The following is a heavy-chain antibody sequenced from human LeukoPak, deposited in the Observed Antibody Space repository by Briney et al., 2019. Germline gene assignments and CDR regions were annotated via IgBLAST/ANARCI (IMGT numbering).Heavy chain of an antibody. Sequence: GGSLRLSCAASGFTFSSYSMNWVRQAPGKGLEWVSSISSSSTYIYYADSVKGRFTISRDNAKNSLYLLMNSLRAEDTAVYYCARDWYDNSDAFDIWGQGTMVIVSS. CDR3: ARDWYDNSDAFDI. CDR1: GFTFSSYS. CDR2: ISSSSTYI. J-gene: IGHJ3*02. V-gene: IGHV3-21*01. D-gene: IGHD3-9*01.